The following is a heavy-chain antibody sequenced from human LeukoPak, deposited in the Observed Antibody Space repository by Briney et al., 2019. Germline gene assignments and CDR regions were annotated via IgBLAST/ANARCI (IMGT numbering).Heavy chain of an antibody. CDR3: ARDLHYDILTSYYYYYYMDV. CDR2: IHHSGRT. V-gene: IGHV4-4*02. CDR1: GDSMSSSNW. D-gene: IGHD3-9*01. Sequence: SETLSLTCAVSGDSMSSSNWWSWVRQPPGKGLEWIGEIHHSGRTNDNPSLKSRVTISVDKSKNQFSLKLSSVTAADTAVYYCARDLHYDILTSYYYYYYMDVWGKGTTVTISS. J-gene: IGHJ6*03.